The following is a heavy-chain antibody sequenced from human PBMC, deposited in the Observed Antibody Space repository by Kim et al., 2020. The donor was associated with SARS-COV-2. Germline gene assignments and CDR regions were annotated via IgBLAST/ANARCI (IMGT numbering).Heavy chain of an antibody. D-gene: IGHD3-10*01. V-gene: IGHV5-51*01. CDR2: IYPGDSDT. CDR3: ARLDGSGSYYVYYYYGMDV. J-gene: IGHJ6*02. CDR1: GYSFTSYW. Sequence: GESLKISCKGSGYSFTSYWIGWVRQMPGKGLEWMGIIYPGDSDTRYSPSFQGQATISADKSISTAYLQWSSLKASDTAMYYCARLDGSGSYYVYYYYGMDVWGQGTTVTVSS.